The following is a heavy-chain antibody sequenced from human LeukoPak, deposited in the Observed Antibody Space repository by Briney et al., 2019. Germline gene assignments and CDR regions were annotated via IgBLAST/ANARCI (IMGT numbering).Heavy chain of an antibody. D-gene: IGHD2/OR15-2a*01. CDR1: GFTFSDYD. V-gene: IGHV3-21*01. CDR2: ISGLSSHI. J-gene: IGHJ4*02. Sequence: PGGSLRLSCSASGFTFSDYDMTWVRQAPGKGLEWVSSISGLSSHIYYGDSVKGRFSISRDNAKNSLYLQMNSLGAEDTAVYYCGRAFLPLRTSSAGDLWGQGTLVTVSS. CDR3: GRAFLPLRTSSAGDL.